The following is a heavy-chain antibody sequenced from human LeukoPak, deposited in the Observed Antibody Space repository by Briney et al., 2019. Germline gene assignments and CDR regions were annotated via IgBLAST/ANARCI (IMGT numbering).Heavy chain of an antibody. Sequence: SETLSLTCTVSGGSMSTYYWSWIRQPPGKGLEWIGYIYDSGSTNYNPSLKSRVTISVDTSTNQLSLKLSSVIAADTAVYYCAKDGAFGGAAASDYWGQGTLVTVSS. D-gene: IGHD3-16*01. V-gene: IGHV4-59*01. CDR3: AKDGAFGGAAASDY. CDR2: IYDSGST. J-gene: IGHJ4*02. CDR1: GGSMSTYY.